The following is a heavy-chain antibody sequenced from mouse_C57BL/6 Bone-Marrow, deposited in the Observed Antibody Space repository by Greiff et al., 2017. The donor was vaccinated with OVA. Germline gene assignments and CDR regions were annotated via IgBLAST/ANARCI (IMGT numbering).Heavy chain of an antibody. CDR2: IDPETGGT. D-gene: IGHD2-4*01. Sequence: QVQLQQSGAELVRPGASVTLSCKASGYTFTDYEMHWVKQTPVHGLEWIGAIDPETGGTAYNQKFKGKAILTADKSSSTAYMELRSLTSEDSAVYYCTRYEYDGDYAMDYWGQGTSVTVSS. J-gene: IGHJ4*01. CDR3: TRYEYDGDYAMDY. V-gene: IGHV1-15*01. CDR1: GYTFTDYE.